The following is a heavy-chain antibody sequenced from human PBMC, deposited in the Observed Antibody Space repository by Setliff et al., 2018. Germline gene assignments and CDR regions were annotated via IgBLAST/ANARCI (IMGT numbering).Heavy chain of an antibody. V-gene: IGHV3-7*01. CDR3: ARDLFSNSGGLYS. J-gene: IGHJ5*02. CDR2: INQDGSGK. D-gene: IGHD2-21*01. CDR1: GFTFSSFW. Sequence: GASLRLSCAASGFTFSSFWMAWVRQSPGRGLEWVANINQDGSGKFYVDSVKGRFTVFRDSSKNTLYLQMSSLRPDDAALYYCARDLFSNSGGLYSWGQGTLVTVSS.